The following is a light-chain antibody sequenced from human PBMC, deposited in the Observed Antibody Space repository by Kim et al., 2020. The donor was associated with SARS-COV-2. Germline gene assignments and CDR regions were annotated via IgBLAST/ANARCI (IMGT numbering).Light chain of an antibody. Sequence: PVQTDSITCPGDKLGNKYACWYQQKPGQSPVLVIYQDTKRPSGIPERFSGSNSGNTATLTISGTQAMDEADYYCQAWDSSTAVVFGGGTQLTVL. CDR3: QAWDSSTAVV. CDR1: KLGNKY. CDR2: QDT. J-gene: IGLJ2*01. V-gene: IGLV3-1*01.